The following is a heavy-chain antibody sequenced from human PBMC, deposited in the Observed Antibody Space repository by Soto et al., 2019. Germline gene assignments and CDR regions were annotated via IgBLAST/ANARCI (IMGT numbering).Heavy chain of an antibody. CDR1: GVSMNNYY. V-gene: IGHV4-59*01. J-gene: IGHJ4*02. CDR3: ARANYGGNLGY. Sequence: PSETLSLTCIVSGVSMNNYYWSWIRQSPGKGLEWIGYIYSSGSTKYNSSLTSRVTISVDTSKNQFSLKMTSVTAADTAVYFCARANYGGNLGYWGQGTLVTVSS. CDR2: IYSSGST. D-gene: IGHD4-17*01.